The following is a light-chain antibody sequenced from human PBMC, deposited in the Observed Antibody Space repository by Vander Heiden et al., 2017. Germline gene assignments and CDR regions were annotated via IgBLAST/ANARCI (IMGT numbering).Light chain of an antibody. V-gene: IGLV1-40*01. CDR2: GNN. J-gene: IGLJ3*02. Sequence: QSVLTQPPSVAGAPGQGVTIPCTGGSSNVGAGYDVHWYQHLPGTAPKLLIYGNNNRPSGVPDRFSGSKSGTSASLAITGLQAEDEADYYCQSYDNSLSGWVFGGGTKLTVL. CDR3: QSYDNSLSGWV. CDR1: SSNVGAGYD.